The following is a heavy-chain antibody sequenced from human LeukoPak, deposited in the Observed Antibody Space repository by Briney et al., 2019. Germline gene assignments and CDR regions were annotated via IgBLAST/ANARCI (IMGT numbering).Heavy chain of an antibody. CDR1: GGSFSEYY. D-gene: IGHD3-22*01. CDR2: INHSGST. J-gene: IGHJ6*02. Sequence: SETLSLTCAVYGGSFSEYYWSWIRQPPGKGLEWIGEINHSGSTNYNPSLKSRVTISVDTSKNQFSLKLSSVTAADTAVYYCARHSRYYDSSGYYDYYYGMDVWGQGTTVTVSS. CDR3: ARHSRYYDSSGYYDYYYGMDV. V-gene: IGHV4-34*01.